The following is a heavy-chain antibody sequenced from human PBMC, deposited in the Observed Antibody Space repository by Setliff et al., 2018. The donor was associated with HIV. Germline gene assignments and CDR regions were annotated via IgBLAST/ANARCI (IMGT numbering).Heavy chain of an antibody. Sequence: VASVKVSCKASGYTFTSYDISWVRQAPGQGLEWMGWISAYNGNTNYAQKLQGRVTMTTDTSTSTAYMELRSLRSDDTAVYYCAREIGDYYDSSGYYPPTDYYYGMDVWGQGTKVTVSS. CDR1: GYTFTSYD. D-gene: IGHD3-22*01. CDR3: AREIGDYYDSSGYYPPTDYYYGMDV. J-gene: IGHJ6*02. CDR2: ISAYNGNT. V-gene: IGHV1-18*01.